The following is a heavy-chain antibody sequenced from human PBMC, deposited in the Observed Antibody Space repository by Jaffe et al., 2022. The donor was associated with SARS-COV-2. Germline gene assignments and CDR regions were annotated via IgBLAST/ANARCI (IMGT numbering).Heavy chain of an antibody. V-gene: IGHV3-74*01. CDR2: INSDGSST. CDR1: GFTFSSYW. CDR3: ARDPHGLRYPSWFDP. J-gene: IGHJ5*02. Sequence: EVQLVESGGGLVQPGGSLRLSCAASGFTFSSYWMHWVRQAPGKGLVWVSRINSDGSSTSYADSVKGRFTISRDNAKNTLYLQMNSLRAEDTAVYYCARDPHGLRYPSWFDPWGQGTLVTVSS. D-gene: IGHD5-12*01.